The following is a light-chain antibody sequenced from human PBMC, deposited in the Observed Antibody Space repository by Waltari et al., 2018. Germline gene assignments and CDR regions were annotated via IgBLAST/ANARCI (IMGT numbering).Light chain of an antibody. V-gene: IGLV2-8*01. CDR3: SSYAGSNNLGVV. Sequence: QSALTQPPSASGSPGQSVPIPCTGTSSYAAGYNYVSWSQQHPGKAPKLMSYEVSKRPSGVPDHFSGSKSGNTASLTVSGLQAEDEADYYCSSYAGSNNLGVVFGGGTKLTVL. CDR2: EVS. J-gene: IGLJ2*01. CDR1: SSYAAGYNY.